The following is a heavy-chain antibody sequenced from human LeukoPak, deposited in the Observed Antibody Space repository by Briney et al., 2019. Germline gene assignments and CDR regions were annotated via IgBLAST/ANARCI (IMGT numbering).Heavy chain of an antibody. CDR1: GYIFTDYY. CDR2: IHPNSGGT. D-gene: IGHD1-26*01. V-gene: IGHV1-2*02. J-gene: IGHJ4*02. CDR3: VRSGRGTYYYFDY. Sequence: GASVKVSCKTSGYIFTDYYTHWVRQAPGQGLEWVGWIHPNSGGTKYAQSFQGRVTMTRDTSISTAYMEVSRLRSDDTAVYYCVRSGRGTYYYFDYWGQGTLVTVSS.